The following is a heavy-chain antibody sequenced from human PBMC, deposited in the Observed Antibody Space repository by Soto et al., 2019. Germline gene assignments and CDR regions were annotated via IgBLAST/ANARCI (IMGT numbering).Heavy chain of an antibody. V-gene: IGHV1-18*01. D-gene: IGHD3-10*01. J-gene: IGHJ6*02. CDR3: AGRQSQTFGYGMDV. CDR2: ISAYNGNT. CDR1: GYTFTSYG. Sequence: QVQLVQSGAEVKKPGASVKVSCKASGYTFTSYGTSWVRQAPGQGLEWMGWISAYNGNTNYAQKLQGRVTMTTDTPTSTAYMELRSLIADDTAVYFCAGRQSQTFGYGMDVWGQGTKVTVSS.